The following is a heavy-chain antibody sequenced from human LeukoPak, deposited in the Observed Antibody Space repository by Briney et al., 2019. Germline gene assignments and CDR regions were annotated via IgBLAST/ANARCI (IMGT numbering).Heavy chain of an antibody. Sequence: SVKVSCKASGFTFTSSAMQWVRQARGQRLEWIGWIVVGSGNTNYAQKFQERVTITRDMSTSTAYMELSSLRSEDTAVYYCAADRLYYDSSGYYPPDFDYWGQGTLVTVSS. CDR2: IVVGSGNT. D-gene: IGHD3-22*01. CDR1: GFTFTSSA. V-gene: IGHV1-58*02. J-gene: IGHJ4*02. CDR3: AADRLYYDSSGYYPPDFDY.